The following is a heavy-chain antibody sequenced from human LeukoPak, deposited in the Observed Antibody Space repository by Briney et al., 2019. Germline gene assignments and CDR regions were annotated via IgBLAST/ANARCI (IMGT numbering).Heavy chain of an antibody. CDR2: FDPEDGET. D-gene: IGHD3-3*01. J-gene: IGHJ4*02. CDR1: GYTLTELS. Sequence: ALVKVSCKVSGYTLTELSMHWVRQAPGKGLEWMGGFDPEDGETIYAQKFQGRVTMTEDTSTDTAHMGLSSLRSEDTAVHYCATAFYDFWSGYHYWGQGTLVTVSS. CDR3: ATAFYDFWSGYHY. V-gene: IGHV1-24*01.